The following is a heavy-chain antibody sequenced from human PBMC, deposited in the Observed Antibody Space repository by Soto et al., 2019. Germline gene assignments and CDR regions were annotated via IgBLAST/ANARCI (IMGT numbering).Heavy chain of an antibody. V-gene: IGHV3-11*01. CDR3: ARHLGRIEAARFDY. J-gene: IGHJ4*02. CDR2: ISFNNNTI. D-gene: IGHD2-15*01. Sequence: QVQLVESGGALVKPGGSLRLSCVASGFTFSDYYISWLRQAPGKGPECLSYISFNNNTIYYDDSVRGRFTISRDNAKNSVFLQLNRLRVEDTAVYYCARHLGRIEAARFDYWCQGTLVTVSS. CDR1: GFTFSDYY.